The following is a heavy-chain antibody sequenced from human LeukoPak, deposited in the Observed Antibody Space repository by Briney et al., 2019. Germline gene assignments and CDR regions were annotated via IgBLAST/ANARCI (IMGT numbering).Heavy chain of an antibody. CDR1: GGSISSGSYY. J-gene: IGHJ6*02. CDR2: IYTSGST. CDR3: ARDKYHPYYGMDV. Sequence: SQTLSLTCTVSGGSISSGSYYWSWIRQPAGKGLEWIGRIYTSGSTNYNPSLKSRVTISVDTSKNQFSLKLSSVTAADTAVYYCARDKYHPYYGMDVWGQGTTVTVSS. V-gene: IGHV4-61*02. D-gene: IGHD2-2*01.